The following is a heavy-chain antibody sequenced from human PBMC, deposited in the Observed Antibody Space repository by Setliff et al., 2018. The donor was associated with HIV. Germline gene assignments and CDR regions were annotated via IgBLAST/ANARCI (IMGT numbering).Heavy chain of an antibody. D-gene: IGHD5-18*01. CDR3: ARRRVDAAKAAFDY. Sequence: TLSLTCTVSGDSISNGNFYWSWIRQSAGKGLEWFGHIDRTGSANYNPSLKSRLTISVDTSKNQFSLNLSSVTAADTAVYYCARRRVDAAKAAFDYWGQGTLVTVS. J-gene: IGHJ4*02. CDR1: GDSISNGNFY. CDR2: IDRTGSA. V-gene: IGHV4-61*09.